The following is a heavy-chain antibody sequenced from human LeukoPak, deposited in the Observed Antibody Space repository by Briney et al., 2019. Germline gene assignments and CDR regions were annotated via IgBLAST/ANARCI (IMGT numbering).Heavy chain of an antibody. Sequence: PGAALEISYEGSGYSFTSYWIGWGRAMPGKGLEWMGIIYPGDSDTRYSPSFQGQVTISADKSISTAYLQWSSLKASDTAMYYCATAYSSGLYNWFDPWGQGTLVTVSS. V-gene: IGHV5-51*01. D-gene: IGHD6-19*01. CDR3: ATAYSSGLYNWFDP. J-gene: IGHJ5*02. CDR1: GYSFTSYW. CDR2: IYPGDSDT.